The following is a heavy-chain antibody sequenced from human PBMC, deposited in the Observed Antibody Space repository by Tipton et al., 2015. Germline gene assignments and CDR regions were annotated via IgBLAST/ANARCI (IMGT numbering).Heavy chain of an antibody. CDR1: GGSFTGYY. CDR3: AREVWDTDRSGYDY. CDR2: VNHGGSI. D-gene: IGHD3-3*01. J-gene: IGHJ4*02. V-gene: IGHV4-34*01. Sequence: TLSLTCAVYGGSFTGYYWSWIRQTPGKGLEWIGEVNHGGSINYKPSLKSRGTVSADTSKNQFSQRVSSVTAADTAVYYCAREVWDTDRSGYDYWGQGTLVTVSS.